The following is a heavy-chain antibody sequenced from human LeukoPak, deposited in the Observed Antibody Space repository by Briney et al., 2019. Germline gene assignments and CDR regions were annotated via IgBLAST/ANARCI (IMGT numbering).Heavy chain of an antibody. CDR2: ISGSGGST. CDR3: AKDKGEGYYDILTGYDY. CDR1: GFTFSSYA. V-gene: IGHV3-23*01. D-gene: IGHD3-9*01. J-gene: IGHJ4*02. Sequence: PGASLRLSCAASGFTFSSYAMSWVRQAPGKGLEWVSAISGSGGSTYYADSVKGRFTISRDNSKNTLYLQMNSLRAEDTAVYYCAKDKGEGYYDILTGYDYWGQGTLVTVSS.